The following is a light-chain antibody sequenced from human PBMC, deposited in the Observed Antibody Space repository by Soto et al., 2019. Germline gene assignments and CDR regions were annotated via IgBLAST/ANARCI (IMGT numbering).Light chain of an antibody. CDR1: QSVSSD. CDR3: QQYNNWPWT. J-gene: IGKJ1*01. CDR2: GAS. V-gene: IGKV3-15*01. Sequence: EKVMTQSPATLSVSPGERATLSCRASQSVSSDLAWYQQKPPQTPRLLIYGASTRATGIPARFSGSGSGTEFTLIITTLQSEDFAVYYCQQYNNWPWTFGQGTKVEIK.